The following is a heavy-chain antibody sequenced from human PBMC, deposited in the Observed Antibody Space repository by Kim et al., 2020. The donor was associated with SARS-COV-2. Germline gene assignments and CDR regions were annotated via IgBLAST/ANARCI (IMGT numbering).Heavy chain of an antibody. D-gene: IGHD3-10*01. CDR3: AKFRGELVAFCWFDR. CDR2: IDYSGTT. Sequence: SETLSLTCTVSGASIISVGYYWSWIRQHPGKGLEWIGYIDYSGTTHYNPSLKSRVTISVDTSKNQFSLKLTSVTAADTAVYYCAKFRGELVAFCWFDRLG. CDR1: GASIISVGYY. J-gene: IGHJ5*02. V-gene: IGHV4-31*03.